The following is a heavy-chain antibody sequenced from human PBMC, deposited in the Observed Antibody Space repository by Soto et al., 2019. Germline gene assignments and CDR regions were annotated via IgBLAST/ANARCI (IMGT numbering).Heavy chain of an antibody. CDR1: GFSFSTYG. V-gene: IGHV3-33*06. CDR2: IWNDGSYK. Sequence: QVQLVESGGGVVQPGRSLRLSCAASGFSFSTYGMHWVRQAPGKGLEWVAVIWNDGSYKDYSDSVRGRFTISRDNSKKTLSLQMNSLRLDDTAIYYCVKAGGRSSCFWDDYWGQGTLVTVSS. D-gene: IGHD6-13*01. J-gene: IGHJ4*02. CDR3: VKAGGRSSCFWDDY.